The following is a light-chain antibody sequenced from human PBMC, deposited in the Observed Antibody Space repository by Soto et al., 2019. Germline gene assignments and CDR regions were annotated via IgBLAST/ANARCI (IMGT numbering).Light chain of an antibody. J-gene: IGLJ3*02. CDR3: SSYGGSSTL. CDR1: SSDIGSYNY. Sequence: QSALTQPASLSGSPGQSITISCTGTSSDIGSYNYVSWYQQHPGKAPKLMIFDVSYRPSGISDRFSGSKSGNTASLTISGLQTEDEADYYCSSYGGSSTLFGGGTKVTVL. V-gene: IGLV2-14*03. CDR2: DVS.